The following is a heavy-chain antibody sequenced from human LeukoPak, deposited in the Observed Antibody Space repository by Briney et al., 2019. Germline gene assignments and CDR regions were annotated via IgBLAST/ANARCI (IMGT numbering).Heavy chain of an antibody. V-gene: IGHV3-30*18. D-gene: IGHD3-10*01. Sequence: PGGCLRLSCAASGFTFSSYGMHWVRQAPGKGLEWVAVISYDGSNKYYADSVKGRFTISRDNSKNTLYLQMNSLRAEDTAVYYCAKDRVLLWFGELSLLDAFDYWGQGTLVTVSS. CDR3: AKDRVLLWFGELSLLDAFDY. CDR2: ISYDGSNK. J-gene: IGHJ4*02. CDR1: GFTFSSYG.